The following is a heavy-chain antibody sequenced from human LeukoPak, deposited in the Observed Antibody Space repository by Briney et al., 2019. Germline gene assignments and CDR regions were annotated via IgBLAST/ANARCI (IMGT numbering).Heavy chain of an antibody. CDR3: TQSGSSPLYYYYGMDV. J-gene: IGHJ6*02. V-gene: IGHV3-49*03. CDR2: IRSKAYGGTT. D-gene: IGHD1-26*01. CDR1: GFTFGDYA. Sequence: GGSLRLSCTASGFTFGDYAMSWFRQAPGKGLEWVGFIRSKAYGGTTEYAASVKGRFTISRDDSKSIAYLQMNSLKTEDTAVYYYTQSGSSPLYYYYGMDVWGQGTTVTVSS.